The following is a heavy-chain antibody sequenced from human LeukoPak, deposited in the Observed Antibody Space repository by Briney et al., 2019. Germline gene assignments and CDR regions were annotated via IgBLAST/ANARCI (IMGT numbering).Heavy chain of an antibody. CDR2: ISAYNGNA. Sequence: ASVKVSCKASGYTFTSFGISWVRQAPGQGLEWMGWISAYNGNANYVQRFQGRVTMTTDTSTSTAYMELRRLRSDDTAMFYCTRDLGVDTSMIFFDYWGQGTLVTVSS. D-gene: IGHD5-18*01. V-gene: IGHV1-18*01. J-gene: IGHJ4*02. CDR3: TRDLGVDTSMIFFDY. CDR1: GYTFTSFG.